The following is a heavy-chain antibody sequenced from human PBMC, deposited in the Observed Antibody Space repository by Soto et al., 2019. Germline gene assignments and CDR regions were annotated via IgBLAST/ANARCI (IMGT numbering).Heavy chain of an antibody. CDR3: AKDTSGYDFEYFDY. CDR2: ISWNSGSI. J-gene: IGHJ4*02. V-gene: IGHV3-9*01. CDR1: GLTFDDYA. D-gene: IGHD5-12*01. Sequence: SGGGLVQPGRSLRLSCAASGLTFDDYAMHWVRQAPGKGLEWVSGISWNSGSIGYADSVKGRFTISRDNAKNSLYLQMNSLRAEDTALYYCAKDTSGYDFEYFDYWGQGTLVTVSS.